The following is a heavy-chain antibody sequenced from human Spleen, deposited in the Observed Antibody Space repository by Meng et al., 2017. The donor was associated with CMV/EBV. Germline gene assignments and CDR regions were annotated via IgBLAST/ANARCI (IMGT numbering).Heavy chain of an antibody. CDR1: GFTFSAFS. CDR3: AGVGVTITNALDV. Sequence: GESLKISCAASGFTFSAFSMKWVRQAPGKGLEWVSSISTTSSYIYYAESLKGRFTISRDNAKNTLYLHISGLRVEDTAVYYCAGVGVTITNALDVWGQGTTVTVAS. V-gene: IGHV3-21*01. CDR2: ISTTSSYI. D-gene: IGHD3-3*01. J-gene: IGHJ6*02.